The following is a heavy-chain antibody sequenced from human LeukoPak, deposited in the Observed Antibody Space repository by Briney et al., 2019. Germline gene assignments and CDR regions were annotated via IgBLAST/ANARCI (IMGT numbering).Heavy chain of an antibody. J-gene: IGHJ4*02. CDR3: AKDRVVPAVYYFDY. D-gene: IGHD2-2*01. V-gene: IGHV3-30*02. Sequence: GGSLRLSCAASGFTFSSYGMHWVRQAPGKGLEWVAFIRYDGSNKYYADSVKGRFTISRDNSKNTLYLQMNSLRAEDTAVYYCAKDRVVPAVYYFDYWGQGTLVTVSS. CDR1: GFTFSSYG. CDR2: IRYDGSNK.